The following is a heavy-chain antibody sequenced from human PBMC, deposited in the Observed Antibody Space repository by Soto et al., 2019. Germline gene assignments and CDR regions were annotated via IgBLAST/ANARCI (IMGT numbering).Heavy chain of an antibody. CDR3: ARLEVVPAAMYVEYYYGMDV. J-gene: IGHJ6*02. CDR2: IDPSDSYT. Sequence: EVQLVQSGAEVKKPGESLRISCKGSGYSFTSYWISWVRQMPGKGLEWMGRIDPSDSYTNYSPSFQGHVTISADKSISTAYLQWSSLKASDTAMYYCARLEVVPAAMYVEYYYGMDVWGQGTTVTVSS. V-gene: IGHV5-10-1*01. CDR1: GYSFTSYW. D-gene: IGHD2-2*01.